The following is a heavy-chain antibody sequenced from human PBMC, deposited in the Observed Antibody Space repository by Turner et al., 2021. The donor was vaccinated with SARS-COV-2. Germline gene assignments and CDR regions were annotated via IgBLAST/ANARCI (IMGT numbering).Heavy chain of an antibody. CDR3: SMGRDDLNMNV. J-gene: IGHJ6*02. V-gene: IGHV1-2*02. CDR1: GYNFSDHY. CDR2: RNPDNGDS. Sequence: QLQLVQSGVEVKKPGASVKVSCRASGYNFSDHYIHWVRQAPGQGLEWMGWRNPDNGDSYHAQKFKGRITMTRDTSLNAAYMELITLRSDDTAEYYCSMGRDDLNMNVWGRGTMVIVSS. D-gene: IGHD1-1*01.